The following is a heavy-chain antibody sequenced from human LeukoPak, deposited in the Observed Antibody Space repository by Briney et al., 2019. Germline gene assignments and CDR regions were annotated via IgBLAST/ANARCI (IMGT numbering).Heavy chain of an antibody. J-gene: IGHJ4*02. D-gene: IGHD1-26*01. CDR1: GFTFSAYS. Sequence: GGSLRLSCATSGFTFSAYSMIWVRQTPGKGLECLSYITSSSDSIHYADSVRGRFTVSRDNAKNSLYLQMNSQRDEDTAVYYCARDPGYSRPSSYGYFDHWGQGTLATVSS. CDR2: ITSSSDSI. CDR3: ARDPGYSRPSSYGYFDH. V-gene: IGHV3-48*02.